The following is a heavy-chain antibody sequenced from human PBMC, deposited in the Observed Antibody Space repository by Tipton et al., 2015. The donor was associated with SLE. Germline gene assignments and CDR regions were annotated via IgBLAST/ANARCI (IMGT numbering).Heavy chain of an antibody. V-gene: IGHV3-49*04. CDR3: TREWDPWGWADAFDI. CDR1: GFTFGDYA. CDR2: IRSKAYGGTT. Sequence: RSLRLSCTASGFTFGDYAMSWVRQAPGKGLEWVGFIRSKAYGGTTEYAASVKGRFTISRDDSKSIAYLQMNSLKTEDTAVYYCTREWDPWGWADAFDIWGQGTMVTVSS. J-gene: IGHJ3*02. D-gene: IGHD7-27*01.